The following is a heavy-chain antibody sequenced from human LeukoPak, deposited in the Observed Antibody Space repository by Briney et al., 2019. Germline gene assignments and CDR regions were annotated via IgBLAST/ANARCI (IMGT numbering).Heavy chain of an antibody. D-gene: IGHD1-26*01. CDR2: IRYDGSNK. J-gene: IGHJ4*02. CDR3: AKLRYSGYYYDY. CDR1: GFTFSSYG. V-gene: IGHV3-30*02. Sequence: GGSLRLSCAASGFTFSSYGMHWVRQAPGKGLEWVAFIRYDGSNKYYADSVKGRFTISRDNSKNTLYLQMNSLKAEDTAMYYCAKLRYSGYYYDYWGQGTLVTVSS.